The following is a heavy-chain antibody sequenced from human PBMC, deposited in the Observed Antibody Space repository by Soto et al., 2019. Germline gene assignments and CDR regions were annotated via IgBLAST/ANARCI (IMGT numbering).Heavy chain of an antibody. J-gene: IGHJ4*02. V-gene: IGHV4-30-2*01. Sequence: PSETLSLTCAVSGGSIGSGAYSWSWIRQPPGKGLEWIGYIYHSGTTNYNPSLKSRVTISVDTSKNQFSLKLSSVTAADTAVYYCARGGWRHIDYWGQGTLVTVSS. D-gene: IGHD3-3*01. CDR2: IYHSGTT. CDR1: GGSIGSGAYS. CDR3: ARGGWRHIDY.